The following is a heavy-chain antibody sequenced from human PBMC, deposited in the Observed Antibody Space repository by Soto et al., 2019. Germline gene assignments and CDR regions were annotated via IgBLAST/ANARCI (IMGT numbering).Heavy chain of an antibody. V-gene: IGHV3-23*01. J-gene: IGHJ4*02. CDR1: GLSFSSYA. Sequence: EVQVLESGGGLAQPGRSLRLSCAVSGLSFSSYAMTWVRQSPGKGLEWVSSISRSGNSTYSADSVRGRFTISRDNSNNTMYQQMNSLRAEDTAVYYCATDAKILAWLPTAYYFDFWGQGALVTVSS. CDR2: ISRSGNST. D-gene: IGHD3-9*01. CDR3: ATDAKILAWLPTAYYFDF.